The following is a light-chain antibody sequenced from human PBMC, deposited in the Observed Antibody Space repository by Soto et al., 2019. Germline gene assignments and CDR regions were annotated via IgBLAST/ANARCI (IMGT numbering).Light chain of an antibody. V-gene: IGLV1-47*02. J-gene: IGLJ1*01. CDR2: SND. Sequence: QSVLTQSPSVSETPGQKITISCSGSRSNIGGNAVYWYQQVPGSAPRLVIHSNDQRPFGVPDRFSGSRSGTSASLAVSGLRSEDEDDYYCVAWDDSLNGPLYVFGTGTKVTVL. CDR3: VAWDDSLNGPLYV. CDR1: RSNIGGNA.